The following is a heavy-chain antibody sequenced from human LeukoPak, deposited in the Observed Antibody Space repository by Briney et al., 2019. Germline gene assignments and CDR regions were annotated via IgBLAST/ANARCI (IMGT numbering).Heavy chain of an antibody. CDR3: AKDGRTVTTSTLFDY. D-gene: IGHD4-17*01. J-gene: IGHJ4*02. V-gene: IGHV3-23*01. Sequence: GGSLRLSCDASGFTFRNYAMSWVRQAPGKGLEWVSGISGSGGSTYHADSVKGRFTISRDNSKNTLYLQMNSLRAEDTAVYYCAKDGRTVTTSTLFDYWGQGTLVTVYS. CDR1: GFTFRNYA. CDR2: ISGSGGST.